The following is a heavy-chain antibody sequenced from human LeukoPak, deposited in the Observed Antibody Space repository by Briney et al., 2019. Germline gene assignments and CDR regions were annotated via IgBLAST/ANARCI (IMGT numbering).Heavy chain of an antibody. Sequence: GGSLRLSCAASGFTFSSYWMSWVRQAPGKGLEWVANIKQDGSEKYYVDSVKGRFTISRDNAKNSLYLQMNSLRAEDTAVYYCAREGDYYCSGGSCYGYWGQGTLVTVSS. V-gene: IGHV3-7*01. D-gene: IGHD2-15*01. CDR3: AREGDYYCSGGSCYGY. J-gene: IGHJ4*02. CDR2: IKQDGSEK. CDR1: GFTFSSYW.